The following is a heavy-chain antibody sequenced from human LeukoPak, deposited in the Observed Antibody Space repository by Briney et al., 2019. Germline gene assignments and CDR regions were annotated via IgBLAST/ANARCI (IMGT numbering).Heavy chain of an antibody. J-gene: IGHJ4*02. CDR3: ARLSAPFDY. CDR2: ISAYNGNT. Sequence: ASVKVSCKASGYTFTSYGISWVRQAPGQGLEWMGWISAYNGNTNYAQKLQGRVTMTRDTSTSTVYMELSSLRSEDTAVYYCARLSAPFDYWGQGTLVTVSS. V-gene: IGHV1-18*01. CDR1: GYTFTSYG. D-gene: IGHD6-25*01.